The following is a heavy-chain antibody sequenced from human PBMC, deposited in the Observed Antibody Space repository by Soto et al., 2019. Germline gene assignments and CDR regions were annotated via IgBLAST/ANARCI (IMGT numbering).Heavy chain of an antibody. CDR2: ISAYNGNT. CDR3: ASRIYYDSSGYSVYY. CDR1: GYTFTSYG. D-gene: IGHD3-22*01. V-gene: IGHV1-18*01. J-gene: IGHJ4*02. Sequence: ASVKVSCKASGYTFTSYGISWVRQAPGQGLEWMGWISAYNGNTNYAQKLQGRVTMTTDTSTSTAYMELRSLRSDDTAVYYCASRIYYDSSGYSVYYWGQGTLVTVSS.